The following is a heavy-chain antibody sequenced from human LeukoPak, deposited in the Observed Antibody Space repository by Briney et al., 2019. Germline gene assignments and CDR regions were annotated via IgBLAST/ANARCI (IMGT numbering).Heavy chain of an antibody. CDR1: GGSVSSYY. J-gene: IGHJ3*02. CDR2: LSHSGSS. V-gene: IGHV4-59*02. Sequence: PSETLSLTCTVSGGSVSSYYWSWIRRPPGRGLEWIAYLSHSGSSDSNPPLTSRVTTLVDTSKNQFSLKLTSVTAADTAVYYCARARYANAWYAFDIWGHGTMVTVSS. CDR3: ARARYANAWYAFDI. D-gene: IGHD2-2*01.